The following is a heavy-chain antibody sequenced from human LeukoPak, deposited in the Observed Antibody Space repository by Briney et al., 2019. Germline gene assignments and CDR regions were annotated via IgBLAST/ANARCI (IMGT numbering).Heavy chain of an antibody. Sequence: GGSLRLSCAASGFTFSSYGMHWVRQAPGKGLEWVAAISSDGSNKYYADSVKGRFTISRDNSKNTLFLQMNSLRAEDTAVYYCAKDRPDSSGWWYNWFDPWGQGTLVTVSS. CDR3: AKDRPDSSGWWYNWFDP. CDR2: ISSDGSNK. CDR1: GFTFSSYG. J-gene: IGHJ5*02. V-gene: IGHV3-30*18. D-gene: IGHD6-19*01.